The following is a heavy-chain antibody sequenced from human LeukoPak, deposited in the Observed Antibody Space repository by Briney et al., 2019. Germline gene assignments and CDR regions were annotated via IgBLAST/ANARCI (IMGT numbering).Heavy chain of an antibody. J-gene: IGHJ3*02. D-gene: IGHD3-22*01. V-gene: IGHV3-74*01. CDR2: ISGDGSST. CDR1: GFTFRSYW. Sequence: GGSLRLSCAASGFTFRSYWMHWVRQAPGKGLVWVSHISGDGSSTSYADSVKGRFTISRDKAKNTLYLQMNSLRAEDTAVYYCARGPSDYYRHDAFYIWGQGKMVTVSS. CDR3: ARGPSDYYRHDAFYI.